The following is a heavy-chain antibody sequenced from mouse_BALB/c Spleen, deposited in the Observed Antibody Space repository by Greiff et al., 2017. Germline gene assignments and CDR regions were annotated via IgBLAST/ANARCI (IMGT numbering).Heavy chain of an antibody. Sequence: EVKLVESGGGLVQPGGSLRLSCATSGFTFTDYYMSWVRQPPGKALEWLGFIRNKANGYTTEYSASVKGRFTISRDNSQSILYLQMNTLRAEDSATYYCARDTVEGYGAMDDWGQGTSVTVSS. CDR3: ARDTVEGYGAMDD. D-gene: IGHD2-14*01. CDR1: GFTFTDYY. CDR2: IRNKANGYTT. J-gene: IGHJ4*01. V-gene: IGHV7-3*02.